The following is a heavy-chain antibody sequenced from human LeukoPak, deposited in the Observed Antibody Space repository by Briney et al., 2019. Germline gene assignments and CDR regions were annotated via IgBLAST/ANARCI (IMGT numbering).Heavy chain of an antibody. CDR2: IYDSGST. CDR3: ARSGLEIPTSGYYYYYGMDV. Sequence: SQTLSLTCTVSGASIRSGDYYWSWIRQPPGKGLEWIGYIYDSGSTYYNPSLKSRITISVDTSENRFSLKLSSVTATDTAVYYCARSGLEIPTSGYYYYYGMDVWGQGTTVTVSS. J-gene: IGHJ6*02. D-gene: IGHD1-26*01. CDR1: GASIRSGDYY. V-gene: IGHV4-30-4*01.